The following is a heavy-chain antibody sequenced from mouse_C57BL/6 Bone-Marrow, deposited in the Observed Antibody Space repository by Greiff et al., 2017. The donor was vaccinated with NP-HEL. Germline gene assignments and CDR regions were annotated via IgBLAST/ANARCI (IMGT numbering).Heavy chain of an antibody. D-gene: IGHD1-1*02. V-gene: IGHV7-1*01. CDR3: ARDAGVARYFDV. CDR2: SRNKANDYTT. J-gene: IGHJ1*03. CDR1: GFTFSDFY. Sequence: EVHLVESGGGLVQSGRSLRLSCATSGFTFSDFYMEWVRQAPGKGLEWIAASRNKANDYTTEYSASVKGRFIVSRDTSQSILYLQMNALRAEDTAIYYCARDAGVARYFDVWGTGTTVTVSS.